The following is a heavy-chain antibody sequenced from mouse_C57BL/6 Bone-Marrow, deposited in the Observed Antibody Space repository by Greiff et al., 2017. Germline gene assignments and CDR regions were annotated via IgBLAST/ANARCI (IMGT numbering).Heavy chain of an antibody. J-gene: IGHJ2*01. D-gene: IGHD1-1*01. CDR3: ARVTTVVAIDY. V-gene: IGHV1-54*01. CDR1: GYAFTNYL. CDR2: INPGSGGT. Sequence: VKVVESGAELVRPGTSVKVSCKASGYAFTNYLIEWVKQRPGQGLEWIGVINPGSGGTNYNEKFKGKATLTADKSSSTAYMQLSSLTSEDSAVYFCARVTTVVAIDYWGQGTTLTVSS.